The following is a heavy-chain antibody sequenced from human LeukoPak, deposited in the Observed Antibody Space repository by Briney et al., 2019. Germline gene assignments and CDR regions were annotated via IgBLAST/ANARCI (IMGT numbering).Heavy chain of an antibody. D-gene: IGHD3-10*01. V-gene: IGHV3-30*02. Sequence: PGGSLRLSCAASGFTFSSYGMHWVRQAPGKGLEWVAFIRYDGSNTYYADSVKGRFTISRDNSKNTLSLQMNSLRAEDTAVYYCAKDPTQYYSGSGSSSWFDPWGQGTLVTVSS. CDR3: AKDPTQYYSGSGSSSWFDP. CDR2: IRYDGSNT. J-gene: IGHJ5*02. CDR1: GFTFSSYG.